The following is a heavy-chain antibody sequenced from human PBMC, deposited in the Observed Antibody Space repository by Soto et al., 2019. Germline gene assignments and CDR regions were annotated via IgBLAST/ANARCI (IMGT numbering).Heavy chain of an antibody. CDR2: IYASGST. J-gene: IGHJ5*02. Sequence: SETLSLTCNVSDDSLSTYYWSWIRQPAGKGLEWIGRIYASGSTNYNPSLKGRVSMSVDTSKKQFPLEMFSVTPPDTAMYSCARAAIPGGGGFPPWGQGAWVTVSP. CDR1: DDSLSTYY. D-gene: IGHD2-15*01. CDR3: ARAAIPGGGGFPP. V-gene: IGHV4-4*07.